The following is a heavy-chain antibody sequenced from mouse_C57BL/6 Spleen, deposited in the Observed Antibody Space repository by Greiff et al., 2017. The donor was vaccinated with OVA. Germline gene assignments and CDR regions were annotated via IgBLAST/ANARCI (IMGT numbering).Heavy chain of an antibody. D-gene: IGHD1-1*01. Sequence: VQLQQPGAELVRPGSSVKLSCKASGYTFTSYWMHWVKQRPIQGLEWIGNIDPSDSETHYNQKFKDKATLTVDKSSSTAYMQLSSLTSEDSAVYYCARAGVVAPVDLDVWGTGTTVTVSS. CDR2: IDPSDSET. V-gene: IGHV1-52*01. CDR3: ARAGVVAPVDLDV. J-gene: IGHJ1*03. CDR1: GYTFTSYW.